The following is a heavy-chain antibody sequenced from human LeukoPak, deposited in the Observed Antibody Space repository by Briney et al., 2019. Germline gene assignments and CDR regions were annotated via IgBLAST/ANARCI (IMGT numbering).Heavy chain of an antibody. V-gene: IGHV4-59*01. J-gene: IGHJ4*02. CDR3: AGCQGSSSWFAY. Sequence: SETLSLTCTVSGGSISSYYWSWIRQPPGKGLEWIGYISYSGSTNYNPSLKSRVTISVDTSKNQFSLKLSSVTAADTAVYYCAGCQGSSSWFAYWGQGTLVTVSS. D-gene: IGHD6-13*01. CDR1: GGSISSYY. CDR2: ISYSGST.